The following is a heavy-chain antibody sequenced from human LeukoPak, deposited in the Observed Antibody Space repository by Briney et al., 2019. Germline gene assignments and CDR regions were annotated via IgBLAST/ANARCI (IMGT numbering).Heavy chain of an antibody. CDR1: GGTFSSYA. CDR3: AREWDYDSSGYYYHY. D-gene: IGHD3-22*01. Sequence: ASVKVSCKTSGGTFSSYALSWVRQAPGQGLEWMGGITPIFGTAKYAQKFQGRVTITADESTSTAYMELSSLRSEDTAVYYCAREWDYDSSGYYYHYWGQGTLVTVSS. V-gene: IGHV1-69*01. CDR2: ITPIFGTA. J-gene: IGHJ4*02.